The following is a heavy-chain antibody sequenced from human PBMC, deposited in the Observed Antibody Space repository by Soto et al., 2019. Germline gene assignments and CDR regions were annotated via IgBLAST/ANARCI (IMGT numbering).Heavy chain of an antibody. V-gene: IGHV1-69*02. CDR2: IIPILGIA. D-gene: IGHD1-26*01. J-gene: IGHJ4*02. CDR1: GGTFSSYT. Sequence: QVQLVQSGAEVKKPGSSVKVSCKASGGTFSSYTISWVRQAPGQGLEWMGRIIPILGIANYAQKFQGRVKTTGEKSTSTAYMELSSLRSEDTAVYYCARGMEDEVGATDFDYWGQGTLVTVSS. CDR3: ARGMEDEVGATDFDY.